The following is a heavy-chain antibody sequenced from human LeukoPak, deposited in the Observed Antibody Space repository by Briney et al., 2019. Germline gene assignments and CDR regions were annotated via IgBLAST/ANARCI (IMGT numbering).Heavy chain of an antibody. CDR3: ARDLSGYCSGGSRSMPGY. CDR1: GYTFTSYG. J-gene: IGHJ4*02. D-gene: IGHD2-15*01. Sequence: ASVKVSCKASGYTFTSYGISWVRQAPGQGLEWMGWISAYNGNTNYAQKLQGRVTMTTDTSTSTAYMELRSLRSGDTAVYYCARDLSGYCSGGSRSMPGYWGQGTLVTVSS. CDR2: ISAYNGNT. V-gene: IGHV1-18*01.